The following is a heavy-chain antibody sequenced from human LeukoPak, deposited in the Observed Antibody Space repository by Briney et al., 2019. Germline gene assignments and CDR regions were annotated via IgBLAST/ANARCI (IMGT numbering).Heavy chain of an antibody. CDR2: IWYDGSNK. CDR3: ARDRRSAMKSSGYFDY. J-gene: IGHJ4*02. CDR1: GFTFSSYV. D-gene: IGHD3-22*01. V-gene: IGHV3-33*01. Sequence: GGSLRLSCAASGFTFSSYVMHWVRQAPGKGLEWVAVIWYDGSNKYYADSVKGRFTISRDNSKNTLYLQMNSLRAEDTAVYYCARDRRSAMKSSGYFDYWGQGTLVTVSS.